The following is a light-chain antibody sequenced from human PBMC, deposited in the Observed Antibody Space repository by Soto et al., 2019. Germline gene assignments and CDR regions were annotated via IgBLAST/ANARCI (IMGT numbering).Light chain of an antibody. Sequence: SYELTQPPSVSVAPGQTARITCGGNNIGSKSVHWYQQKPGQAPVLVVYDDSDRPSGIPERFSGSNSGNTATLTISRVEDGDEADYYCQVWDSSSDHRGVFGGGTKLTVL. CDR2: DDS. V-gene: IGLV3-21*02. CDR3: QVWDSSSDHRGV. J-gene: IGLJ3*02. CDR1: NIGSKS.